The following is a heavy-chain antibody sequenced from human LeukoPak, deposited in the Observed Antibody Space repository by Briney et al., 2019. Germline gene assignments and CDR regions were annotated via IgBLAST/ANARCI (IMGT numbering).Heavy chain of an antibody. V-gene: IGHV3-21*01. Sequence: KPGGSLRLSCAASGFTFSSYSMNWVRQAPGKGREWVSSISSSSSYIYYADSVKGRFTISRDNAKNSLYLQMNSLRAEDTAVYYCASVYDWNDVYAPRYYMDVWGKGTTVTVSS. J-gene: IGHJ6*03. CDR3: ASVYDWNDVYAPRYYMDV. CDR1: GFTFSSYS. CDR2: ISSSSSYI. D-gene: IGHD1-1*01.